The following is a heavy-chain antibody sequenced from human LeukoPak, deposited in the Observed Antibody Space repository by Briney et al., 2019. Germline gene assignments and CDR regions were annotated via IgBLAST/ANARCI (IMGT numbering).Heavy chain of an antibody. CDR2: IYYSGST. CDR3: ARRGYSSGWYYFDY. V-gene: IGHV4-59*08. D-gene: IGHD6-19*01. CDR1: GGSISSYY. Sequence: SETLSLTCTVSGGSISSYYWSWIRQPPGKGLEWIGYIYYSGSTNYNPSLKSRVTISIDTSKNQFSLKLSSVTAADTAVYYCARRGYSSGWYYFDYWGQGTLVTVSS. J-gene: IGHJ4*02.